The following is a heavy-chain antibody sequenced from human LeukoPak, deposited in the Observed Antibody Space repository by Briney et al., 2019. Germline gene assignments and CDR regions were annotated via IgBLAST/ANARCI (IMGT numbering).Heavy chain of an antibody. CDR2: IYYSGST. CDR1: GGSISSGGYY. Sequence: PSETLSLTCTVSGGSISSGGYYWSWIRQHPGKGLEWIGYIYYSGSTYYNPSLKSRVTISVDTSKNQFSLKLSSVTAADTAVYYCARIGSSYYSSTSCYGRDWFDPWGQGTLVTVSS. D-gene: IGHD2-2*01. V-gene: IGHV4-31*03. CDR3: ARIGSSYYSSTSCYGRDWFDP. J-gene: IGHJ5*02.